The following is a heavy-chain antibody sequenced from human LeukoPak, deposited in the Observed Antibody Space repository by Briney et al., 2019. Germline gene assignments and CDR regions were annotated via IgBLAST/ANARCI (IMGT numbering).Heavy chain of an antibody. CDR3: ARCVLSGWYLDY. D-gene: IGHD6-19*01. Sequence: GRSLRLSCEASGFTFSSYAMHWVRQAPGKGLEWVAVISYDGSNKYYADSVKGRFTISRDNSKNTLYLQMNSLRAEDTAVYYCARCVLSGWYLDYWGQGTLVTVSS. J-gene: IGHJ4*02. V-gene: IGHV3-30*01. CDR2: ISYDGSNK. CDR1: GFTFSSYA.